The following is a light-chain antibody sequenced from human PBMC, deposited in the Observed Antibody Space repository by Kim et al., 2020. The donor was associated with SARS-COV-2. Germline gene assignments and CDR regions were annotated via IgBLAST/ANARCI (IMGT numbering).Light chain of an antibody. CDR1: QSMSTS. CDR3: QQYNSFLYT. J-gene: IGKJ2*01. Sequence: DIQMTQSPSTLSASVGDRVTMTCRASQSMSTSLAWYQQKPGKAPKLLIYDASTLKSGVPSRFSGSASGTEFTLTISSVQPDDFGTYYCQQYNSFLYTFGQGTKLEI. V-gene: IGKV1-5*01. CDR2: DAS.